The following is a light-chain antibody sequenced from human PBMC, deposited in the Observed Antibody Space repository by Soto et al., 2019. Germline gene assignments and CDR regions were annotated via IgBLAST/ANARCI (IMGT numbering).Light chain of an antibody. Sequence: EIVLTQSPGTLSLSPGDTAILSCRASQSISSTYLAWYQQNPGQAPRLLIYGASSRATGIPDRISGSGSGTDFTLTISRLEPEDFAVYYCQQYGRSPWTFGQGTKLEIK. CDR1: QSISSTY. J-gene: IGKJ2*02. CDR2: GAS. CDR3: QQYGRSPWT. V-gene: IGKV3-20*01.